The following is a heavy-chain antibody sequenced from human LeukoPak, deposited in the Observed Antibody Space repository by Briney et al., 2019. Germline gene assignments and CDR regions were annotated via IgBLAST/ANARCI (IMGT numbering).Heavy chain of an antibody. Sequence: GGSLRLSCAASGITLSNYWLIHWVRQVPGKGLEWVSCINADGSIKSDGSYTSYADSVKGRFTISTDNAKNTLYLQMNSLRAEDTAVYYCAKDPRYYYGSGTLSSWFDPWGQGTLVTVSS. V-gene: IGHV3-74*01. D-gene: IGHD3-10*01. J-gene: IGHJ5*02. CDR2: INADGSIKSDGSYT. CDR3: AKDPRYYYGSGTLSSWFDP. CDR1: GITLSNYW.